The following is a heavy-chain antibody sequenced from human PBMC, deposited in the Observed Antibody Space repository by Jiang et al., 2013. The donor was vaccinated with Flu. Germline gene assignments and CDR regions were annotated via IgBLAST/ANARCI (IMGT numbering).Heavy chain of an antibody. V-gene: IGHV2-70*01. CDR3: ARIGRLYCSGGSCYEGFDY. CDR1: GFSLSTSGMC. J-gene: IGHJ4*02. D-gene: IGHD2-15*01. CDR2: IDWDDDK. Sequence: FSGFSLSTSGMCVSWIRQPPGKALEWLALIDWDDDKYYSTSLKTRLTISKDTSKNQVVLTMTNMDPVDTATYYCARIGRLYCSGGSCYEGFDYWGQGTLVTVSS.